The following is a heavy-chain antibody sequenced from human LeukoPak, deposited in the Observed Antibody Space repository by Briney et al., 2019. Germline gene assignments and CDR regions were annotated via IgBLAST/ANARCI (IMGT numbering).Heavy chain of an antibody. V-gene: IGHV3-53*01. J-gene: IGHJ3*02. CDR3: ARGDNYYGSGSYAFDI. D-gene: IGHD3-10*01. Sequence: GGSLRLSCAASGFTVSSNYMSWVRQAPGKGLEWVSVIYSGGSTYYAGSVRGRFTISRDNSKNTLYLQMYSLRAEDTAVYYCARGDNYYGSGSYAFDIWGQGSTVIVSS. CDR2: IYSGGST. CDR1: GFTVSSNY.